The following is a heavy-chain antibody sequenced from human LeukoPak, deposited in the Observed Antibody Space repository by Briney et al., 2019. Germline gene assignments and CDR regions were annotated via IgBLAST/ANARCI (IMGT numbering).Heavy chain of an antibody. CDR3: ARVRPMVRGGQIDY. J-gene: IGHJ4*02. CDR2: IYHSGST. D-gene: IGHD3-10*01. Sequence: SETLSLTRAVSGGSISSGGYSWSWIRQPPGKGLEWIGYIYHSGSTYYNPSLKGRVTISVDRSKNQFSLKLSSVTAADTAVYYCARVRPMVRGGQIDYWGQGTLVTVSS. V-gene: IGHV4-30-2*01. CDR1: GGSISSGGYS.